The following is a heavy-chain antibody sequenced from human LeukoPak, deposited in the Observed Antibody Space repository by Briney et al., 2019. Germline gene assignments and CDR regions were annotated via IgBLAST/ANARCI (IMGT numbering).Heavy chain of an antibody. D-gene: IGHD3-10*01. CDR3: ARVYMVRGVIITFAY. J-gene: IGHJ4*02. CDR2: INPNSGGT. Sequence: ASVKVSCKASGYTFTGYYMHWVRQAPGQGLEWMGWINPNSGGTNYAQKFQGRVTMTRDTSISTAYMELSRLRSDDTAVYYCARVYMVRGVIITFAYWGQGTLVTVSS. CDR1: GYTFTGYY. V-gene: IGHV1-2*02.